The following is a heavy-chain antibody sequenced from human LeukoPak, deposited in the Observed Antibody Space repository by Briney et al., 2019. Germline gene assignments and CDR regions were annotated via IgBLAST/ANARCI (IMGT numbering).Heavy chain of an antibody. D-gene: IGHD3-10*01. V-gene: IGHV3-9*01. CDR2: ISWSSDSI. CDR3: ATRGRSLAFDY. J-gene: IGHJ4*02. CDR1: GFTFDEYG. Sequence: GGSLRLSCAASGFTFDEYGMHWVRQVPGKGLEWVSGISWSSDSIVYADSVKGRFTISRDNTKNSLYLQMNSLTTEDTALYYCATRGRSLAFDYWGQGTLVTVSS.